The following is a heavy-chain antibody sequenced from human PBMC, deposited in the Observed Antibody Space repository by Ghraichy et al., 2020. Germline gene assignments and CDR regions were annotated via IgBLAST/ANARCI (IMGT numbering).Heavy chain of an antibody. V-gene: IGHV4-39*01. J-gene: IGHJ4*02. D-gene: IGHD6-19*01. Sequence: SETLSLTCTVSGGSISSSSYYWGWIRQPPGKGLEWIGSIYYSGSTYYNPSLKSRVTISVDTSKNQFSLKLSSVTAADTAVYYCARRWGGSSGWYLFDYWGQGTLVTVSS. CDR1: GGSISSSSYY. CDR2: IYYSGST. CDR3: ARRWGGSSGWYLFDY.